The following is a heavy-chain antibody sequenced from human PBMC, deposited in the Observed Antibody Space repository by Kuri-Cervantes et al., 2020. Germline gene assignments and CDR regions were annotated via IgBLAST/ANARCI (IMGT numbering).Heavy chain of an antibody. D-gene: IGHD6-19*01. Sequence: KVSCKGSGYSFTNYWIAWVRQMPGKGLEWMAIIYPADSDTRYSPSFQGQVTTSADKSISTAYLQWSSLKASDTAMYYCAKRAVAGTTSGAFDIWGQGTMVTVSS. V-gene: IGHV5-51*01. CDR1: GYSFTNYW. CDR2: IYPADSDT. CDR3: AKRAVAGTTSGAFDI. J-gene: IGHJ3*02.